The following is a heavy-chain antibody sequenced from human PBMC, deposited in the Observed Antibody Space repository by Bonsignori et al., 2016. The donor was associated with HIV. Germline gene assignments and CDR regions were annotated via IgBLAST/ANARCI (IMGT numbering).Heavy chain of an antibody. J-gene: IGHJ6*03. CDR2: TYSGGYT. CDR3: ASTYQVELGYYMDV. D-gene: IGHD2-2*01. V-gene: IGHV3-53*01. Sequence: WIRQPPGKGLEWVSVTYSGGYTYYTDSVKGRFTISRDISKNTLFLQMNSLRVEDTAVFYCASTYQVELGYYMDVWGKGTTVTVSS.